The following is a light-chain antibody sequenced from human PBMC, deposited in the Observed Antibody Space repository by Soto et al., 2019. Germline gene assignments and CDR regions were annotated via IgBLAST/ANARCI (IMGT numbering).Light chain of an antibody. CDR3: HQYGASPFT. CDR1: QRVSTSY. J-gene: IGKJ4*01. CDR2: GTS. Sequence: EIVLTQSPGTLSLSPGERATLSCRASQRVSTSYLAWYQQKPGQAPRLLIYGTSNRATGIPDRFSDSGSGTDFSLTISRLEPEDFAVYYCHQYGASPFTFGGGTKVEIK. V-gene: IGKV3-20*01.